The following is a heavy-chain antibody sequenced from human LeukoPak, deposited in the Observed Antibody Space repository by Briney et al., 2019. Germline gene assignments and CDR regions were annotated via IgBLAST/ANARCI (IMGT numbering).Heavy chain of an antibody. V-gene: IGHV1-18*01. CDR1: GYTFTSYG. CDR2: ISAYNGNT. J-gene: IGHJ3*02. CDR3: ARDRGVTIAYAFDI. D-gene: IGHD2-21*02. Sequence: ASVKVSCKASGYTFTSYGISWVRQAPGQGLEWMGWISAYNGNTNYAQKLQGRVTMTTDTSTSTAYMELRSLRSDDTAVYYCARDRGVTIAYAFDIWGQGTMVTVSS.